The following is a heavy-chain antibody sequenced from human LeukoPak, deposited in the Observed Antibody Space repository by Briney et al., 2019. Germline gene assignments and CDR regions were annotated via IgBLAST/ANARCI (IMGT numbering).Heavy chain of an antibody. J-gene: IGHJ3*01. CDR1: GYNFNSYY. V-gene: IGHV1-2*02. Sequence: ASMRVSCKASGYNFNSYYIHWVRQAPGQGLTWMGWINPDNGKTKYAPRFQGRVTMTWDTSINTAYVDLSGLRSDDTAVYYCARNEPAVSVVDTFDVWGRGTVVTVSS. D-gene: IGHD1-1*01. CDR3: ARNEPAVSVVDTFDV. CDR2: INPDNGKT.